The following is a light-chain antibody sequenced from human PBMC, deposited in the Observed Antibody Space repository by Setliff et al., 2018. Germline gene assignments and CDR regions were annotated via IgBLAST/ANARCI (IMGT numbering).Light chain of an antibody. CDR2: EVS. CDR1: SNDVGGYDY. Sequence: QSALTQPASVSGSPGQSITISCTGTSNDVGGYDYVSWYQQYPGKAPKLIIYEVSKRPSGGSDRFSGSKSGNTASLTISGLRAEDEADYYCNSYTRRGTYVFGIGTKGTVL. V-gene: IGLV2-14*01. J-gene: IGLJ1*01. CDR3: NSYTRRGTYV.